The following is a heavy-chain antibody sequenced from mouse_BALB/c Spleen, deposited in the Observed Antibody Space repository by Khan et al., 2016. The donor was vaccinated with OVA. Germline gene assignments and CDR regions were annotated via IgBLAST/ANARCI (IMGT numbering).Heavy chain of an antibody. CDR1: GFSLTGYG. V-gene: IGHV2-6-7*01. D-gene: IGHD2-10*01. J-gene: IGHJ4*01. CDR2: IWGDGST. Sequence: VQLQESGPGPVAPSQSLSITCTVSGFSLTGYGVNWVRQPPGKGLEWLGMIWGDGSTDYNSALKSRLSISKDNSKSQVFLKMNSLQTDDTARYYGARAYYANYREAMDYWGQGTSVTVSS. CDR3: ARAYYANYREAMDY.